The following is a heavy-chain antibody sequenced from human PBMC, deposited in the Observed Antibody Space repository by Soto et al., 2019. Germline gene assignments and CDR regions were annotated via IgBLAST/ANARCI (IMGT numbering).Heavy chain of an antibody. CDR2: IDPSASYT. CDR1: GYSFTNYW. D-gene: IGHD6-13*01. CDR3: AKLGSSTWPDDY. V-gene: IGHV5-10-1*03. J-gene: IGHJ4*02. Sequence: EVQLVQSGAGVKKPGESLRISCKGSGYSFTNYWINWVRQMPGKGLEWMGRIDPSASYTNYSPSFQGHVTISADKSISTAYLQWSSLKASDTAMYYCAKLGSSTWPDDYWGQGTLVTVSS.